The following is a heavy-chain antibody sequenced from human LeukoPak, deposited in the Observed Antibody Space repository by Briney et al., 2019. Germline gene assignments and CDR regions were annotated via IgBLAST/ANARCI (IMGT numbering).Heavy chain of an antibody. CDR3: ARSHPGNCSGGNCYPRGFDP. V-gene: IGHV4-39*01. CDR1: GGSIISSSYY. CDR2: VLYNGNA. D-gene: IGHD2-15*01. J-gene: IGHJ5*02. Sequence: SETLSLTCTVSGGSIISSSYYWGWIRQPPGKGLQWIGSVLYNGNAYYNPSLKSRVTITVDTSKSQFSLKLSPVTAADTAVYYCARSHPGNCSGGNCYPRGFDPWGQGTLVTVSS.